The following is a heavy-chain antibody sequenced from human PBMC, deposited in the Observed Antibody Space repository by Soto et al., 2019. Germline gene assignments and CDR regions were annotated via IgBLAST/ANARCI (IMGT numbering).Heavy chain of an antibody. V-gene: IGHV4-39*01. Sequence: SETLSLTCTVSGGSISSSRYYWGWVRQPPGKGLEWIGSIYYRGSTYYSPSLKSRVTISVDTSKNQFSLKLSSVTAADTAVYYCARHLHPITGYCPSPISYHFHYRGQPTLVTLS. CDR1: GGSISSSRYY. CDR3: ARHLHPITGYCPSPISYHFHY. J-gene: IGHJ4*02. D-gene: IGHD2-2*01. CDR2: IYYRGST.